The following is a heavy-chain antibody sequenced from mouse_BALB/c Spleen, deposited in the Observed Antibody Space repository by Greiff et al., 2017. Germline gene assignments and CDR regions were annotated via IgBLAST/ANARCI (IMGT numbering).Heavy chain of an antibody. CDR1: GFTFSSYA. J-gene: IGHJ4*01. V-gene: IGHV5-9-3*01. CDR3: ARHGNYGVRY. CDR2: ISSGGSYT. Sequence: EVHLVESGGGLVKPGGSLKLSCAASGFTFSSYAMSWVRQTPEKRLEWVATISSGGSYTYYPDSVKGRFTISRDNAKNTLYLQMSSLRSEDTAMYYCARHGNYGVRYWGQGTSVTVSS. D-gene: IGHD2-1*01.